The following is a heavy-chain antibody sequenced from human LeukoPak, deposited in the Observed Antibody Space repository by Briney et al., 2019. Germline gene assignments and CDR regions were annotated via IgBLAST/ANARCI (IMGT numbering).Heavy chain of an antibody. D-gene: IGHD6-13*01. CDR1: GYSFTSYW. V-gene: IGHV5-10-1*01. CDR2: IDPSDSYT. J-gene: IGHJ4*02. CDR3: ARLYPVAAVGFDY. Sequence: LGESLKISCKGSGYSFTSYWISWARQRPGKGLEWMGRIDPSDSYTNYSPSFQGHVTISADKSISTAYLQWSSLKASDTAMYYCARLYPVAAVGFDYWGQGTLVTVSS.